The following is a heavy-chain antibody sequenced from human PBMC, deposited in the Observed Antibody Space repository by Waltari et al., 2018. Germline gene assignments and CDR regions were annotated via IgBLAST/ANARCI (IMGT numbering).Heavy chain of an antibody. CDR3: AREGKKILRFLEWHGWFDP. J-gene: IGHJ5*02. V-gene: IGHV1-2*02. Sequence: QVQLVQSGAEVKKPGASVKVSCTASGYTFTGYYMHWVRQAPGQGLEWMGWINPNSGGTNYAQKFQGRVTMTRDTSISTAYMELSRLRSDDTAVYYCAREGKKILRFLEWHGWFDPWGQGTLVTVSS. CDR1: GYTFTGYY. D-gene: IGHD3-3*01. CDR2: INPNSGGT.